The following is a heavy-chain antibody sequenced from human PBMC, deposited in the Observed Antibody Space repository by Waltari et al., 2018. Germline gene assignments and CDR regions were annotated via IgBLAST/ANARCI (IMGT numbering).Heavy chain of an antibody. V-gene: IGHV4-59*13. CDR3: ARQRFFDS. CDR2: IYNSGST. CDR1: GGSISGYH. D-gene: IGHD3-3*01. J-gene: IGHJ4*02. Sequence: QVQLQESGPGLVKPSETLSLTCTVPGGSISGYHGSWIRQPPGKGLEWIGYIYNSGSTNYNPSLKSRVTISVDTSKSQFSLKLSSVTAADTAVYYCARQRFFDSWGQGTLVTVSS.